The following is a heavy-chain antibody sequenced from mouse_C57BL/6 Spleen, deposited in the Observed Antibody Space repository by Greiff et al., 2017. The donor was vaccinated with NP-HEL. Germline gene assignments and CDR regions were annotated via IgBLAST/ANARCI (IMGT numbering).Heavy chain of an antibody. D-gene: IGHD2-3*01. CDR2: IDPETGGT. V-gene: IGHV1-15*01. J-gene: IGHJ2*01. Sequence: QVQLQQSGAELVRPGASVTLSCKASGYTFTDYEMHWVKQTPVHGLEWIGAIDPETGGTAYNQKFKGKAILTADKSSSTAYMELRSLTSEDSAVYYCTRGCYYYYYFDYWGQGTTLTVSS. CDR3: TRGCYYYYYFDY. CDR1: GYTFTDYE.